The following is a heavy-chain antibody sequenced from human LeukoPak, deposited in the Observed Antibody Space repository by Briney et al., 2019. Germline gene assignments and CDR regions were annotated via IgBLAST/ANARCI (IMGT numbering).Heavy chain of an antibody. CDR2: ISSSGSTI. V-gene: IGHV3-48*04. Sequence: GGSLRLSCVVSGITVSNYGMNWVRQAPGKGLEWVSYISSSGSTIYYADSVKGRFTISRDNAKNSLYLQMNSLRAEDTAVYYCARERTTVTHEGYFDYWGQGTLVTVSS. CDR1: GITVSNYG. CDR3: ARERTTVTHEGYFDY. J-gene: IGHJ4*02. D-gene: IGHD4-17*01.